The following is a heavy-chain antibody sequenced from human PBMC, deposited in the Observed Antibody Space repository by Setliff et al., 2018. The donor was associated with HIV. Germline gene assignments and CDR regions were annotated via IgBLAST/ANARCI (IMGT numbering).Heavy chain of an antibody. V-gene: IGHV4-59*01. CDR1: GGSISSYH. CDR3: ARGSQWELLPYFDY. D-gene: IGHD1-26*01. CDR2: IYYSGST. J-gene: IGHJ4*02. Sequence: SETLSLTCSLSGGSISSYHWNWIRQPPGKGLEWIGYIYYSGSTNYNPSLKSRVTISVDTSKNQFSLKLSSVTAADTAVYYCARGSQWELLPYFDYWGQGTLVTVSS.